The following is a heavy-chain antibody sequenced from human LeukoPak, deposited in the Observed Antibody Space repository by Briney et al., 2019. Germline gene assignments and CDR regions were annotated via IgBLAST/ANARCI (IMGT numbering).Heavy chain of an antibody. V-gene: IGHV3-23*01. Sequence: QPGGSLRLSCAASGFTFSSYVMSWVRQAPGKGLEWVSLISGSGDSTYYADSVKGRFTISRDDSKHTLYLQMHSLRAEDMAVYSCXKGRYYGSGSXXNSHDYWGXXXLXXVS. CDR1: GFTFSSYV. CDR3: XKGRYYGSGSXXNSHDY. CDR2: ISGSGDST. J-gene: IGHJ4*01. D-gene: IGHD3-10*01.